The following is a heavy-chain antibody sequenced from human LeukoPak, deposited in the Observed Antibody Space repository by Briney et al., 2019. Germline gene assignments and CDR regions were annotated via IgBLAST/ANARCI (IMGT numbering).Heavy chain of an antibody. CDR1: GYTFTGYY. D-gene: IGHD1-26*01. J-gene: IGHJ4*02. V-gene: IGHV1-2*02. Sequence: TSVKVSCKASGYTFTGYYMHWVRQAPGQGLEWMGWINPNSGGTNHAQKFQGRVTMTRDTSISTAYMELSRLRSDDTAVYYCAREDGSSLGYFDYWGQGTLVTVSS. CDR2: INPNSGGT. CDR3: AREDGSSLGYFDY.